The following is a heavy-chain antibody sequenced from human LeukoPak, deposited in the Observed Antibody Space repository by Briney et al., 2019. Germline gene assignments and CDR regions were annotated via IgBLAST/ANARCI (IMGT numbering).Heavy chain of an antibody. CDR2: IHYNGIT. Sequence: SETLSLTCTVSGSMYNYYWSWIRQPPGKGLEWIGYIHYNGITNYNPSLKSRVTMSLDTSKNQVSLKLNSVTAADTAVYYCARESGDRSLDVWGQGTTVTVSS. CDR3: ARESGDRSLDV. CDR1: GSMYNYY. J-gene: IGHJ6*02. V-gene: IGHV4-59*12. D-gene: IGHD4-17*01.